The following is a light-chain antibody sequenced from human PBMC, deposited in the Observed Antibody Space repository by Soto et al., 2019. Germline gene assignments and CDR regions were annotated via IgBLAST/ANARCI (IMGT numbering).Light chain of an antibody. CDR3: SSYTSISTQV. CDR2: EVS. CDR1: SSDVGAYNF. Sequence: QSVLTQPASLSGSPGQSITISCSGTSSDVGAYNFVSWYQQHPGKAPKLIIYEVSDRPSGLSNRFSGSNSGNVASLTISGLQAEDEADYYCSSYTSISTQVFGGGTKLTVL. V-gene: IGLV2-14*01. J-gene: IGLJ2*01.